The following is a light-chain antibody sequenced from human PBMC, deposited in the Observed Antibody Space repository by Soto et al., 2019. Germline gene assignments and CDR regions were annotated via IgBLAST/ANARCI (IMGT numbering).Light chain of an antibody. CDR2: DVS. Sequence: QSALTQPASVSGSPGQSITISCTGTSSDVGGYNFVSWYQQHPGKAPKLMIYDVSNRPSGVSNRFSGSKSGNTASLTISARLDDEEADYYCSSYNGSSTLGVFGGGTKLTVL. J-gene: IGLJ3*02. CDR1: SSDVGGYNF. CDR3: SSYNGSSTLGV. V-gene: IGLV2-14*01.